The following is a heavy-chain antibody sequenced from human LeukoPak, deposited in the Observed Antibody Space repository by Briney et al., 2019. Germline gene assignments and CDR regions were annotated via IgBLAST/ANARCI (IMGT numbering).Heavy chain of an antibody. J-gene: IGHJ4*02. CDR2: TYYRSKWYN. CDR1: GDSVSSNSAT. V-gene: IGHV6-1*01. CDR3: ARSPTVTTPFDY. Sequence: SQTLSLTCAISGDSVSSNSATWNWIRQSPSRGLEWLGRTYYRSKWYNDYAVSVKSRVTIHPDTSKNQFSLQLNSVTPEDTAVYYCARSPTVTTPFDYWGQGTLVTVSS. D-gene: IGHD4-17*01.